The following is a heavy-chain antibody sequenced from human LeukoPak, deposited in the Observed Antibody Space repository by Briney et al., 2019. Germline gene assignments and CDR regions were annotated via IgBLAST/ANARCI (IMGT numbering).Heavy chain of an antibody. CDR2: IYFSGST. CDR3: ARHRVGTGGPGYFDY. J-gene: IGHJ4*02. D-gene: IGHD2-8*02. Sequence: SETLSLTCTVSGGSISSNSNYWAWIRQPPGRGLEWIATIYFSGSTYYNPSLKSRVTISVDTSKNQFSLKLSSVTAADTAVYYCARHRVGTGGPGYFDYWGQGALVTVSS. V-gene: IGHV4-39*01. CDR1: GGSISSNSNY.